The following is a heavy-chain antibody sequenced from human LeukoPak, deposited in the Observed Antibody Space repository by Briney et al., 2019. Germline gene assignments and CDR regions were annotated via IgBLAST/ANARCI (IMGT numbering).Heavy chain of an antibody. CDR2: IYSGGST. CDR3: AKVMTARPDY. D-gene: IGHD6-6*01. Sequence: PGGSLRLSCAASGFTVSSNYMSWVRQAPGKGLEWVSVIYSGGSTYYADSVKGRFTISRDNSNNTLYLQMNSLRAEDTAVYYCAKVMTARPDYWGQGTLVTVSS. CDR1: GFTVSSNY. J-gene: IGHJ4*02. V-gene: IGHV3-53*01.